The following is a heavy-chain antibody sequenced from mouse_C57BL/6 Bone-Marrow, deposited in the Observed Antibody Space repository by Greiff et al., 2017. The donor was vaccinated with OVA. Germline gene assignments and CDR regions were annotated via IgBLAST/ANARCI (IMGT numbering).Heavy chain of an antibody. V-gene: IGHV14-4*01. Sequence: VQLQQSGAELVRPGASGKGEGKEGGGKRKKKHMHWVKQRPEQGLEWIGWIDPENGDTEYASKFQGKATITADTSSTTAYLQLSSLTSEDTAVYYCARDDYSNTSLAYWGQGTLLTVSA. CDR2: IDPENGDT. CDR3: ARDDYSNTSLAY. J-gene: IGHJ3*01. CDR1: GGKRKKKH. D-gene: IGHD2-5*01.